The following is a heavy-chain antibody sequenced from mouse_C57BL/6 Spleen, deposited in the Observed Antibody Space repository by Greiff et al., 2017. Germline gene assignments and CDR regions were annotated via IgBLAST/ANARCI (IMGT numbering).Heavy chain of an antibody. D-gene: IGHD1-1*02. CDR3: AKEGGGFAY. CDR1: GYAFSSSW. Sequence: VQLVESGPELVKPGASVKISCKASGYAFSSSWMNWVKQRPGKGLEWIGRIYPGDGDTNYNGKFKGKATLTADKSSSTAYMQLSSLTSEDSAVYFCAKEGGGFAYWGQGTLVTVSA. V-gene: IGHV1-82*01. J-gene: IGHJ3*01. CDR2: IYPGDGDT.